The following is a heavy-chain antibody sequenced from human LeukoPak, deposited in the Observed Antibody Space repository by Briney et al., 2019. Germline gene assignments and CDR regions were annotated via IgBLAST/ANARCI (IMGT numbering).Heavy chain of an antibody. D-gene: IGHD3-10*01. V-gene: IGHV3-30*02. J-gene: IGHJ3*02. CDR2: IRYDGSNK. CDR3: ARYSITMVRGVIIRDDAFDI. Sequence: GGSLRLSCAASGFTFSSYGMHWVRQAPGKGLEWVAFIRYDGSNKYYADSVKGRFTISRDNSKNTLYLQMSSLRSEDTAVYYCARYSITMVRGVIIRDDAFDIWGQGTMVTVSS. CDR1: GFTFSSYG.